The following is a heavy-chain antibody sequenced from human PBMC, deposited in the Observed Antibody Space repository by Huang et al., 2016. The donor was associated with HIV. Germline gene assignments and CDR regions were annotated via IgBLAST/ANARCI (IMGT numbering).Heavy chain of an antibody. Sequence: VQLVQSGAEVKTPGESLKISCKGSGYRFSSYWIAWWRQMPGKGLEWMGIILPDDSDTTYSPSFEGQVTISADKSIGTAYLQWSSLKASDTAMYYCARRFSSSSGYFDYWGQGSLVTVSS. V-gene: IGHV5-51*01. J-gene: IGHJ4*02. CDR2: ILPDDSDT. CDR3: ARRFSSSSGYFDY. CDR1: GYRFSSYW. D-gene: IGHD6-6*01.